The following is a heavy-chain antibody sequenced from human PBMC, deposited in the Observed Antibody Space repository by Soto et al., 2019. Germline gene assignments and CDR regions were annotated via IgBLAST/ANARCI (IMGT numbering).Heavy chain of an antibody. D-gene: IGHD6-13*01. V-gene: IGHV5-51*01. CDR1: GYTFSNFW. CDR2: IYPGDSET. J-gene: IGHJ4*02. Sequence: GESLKISCHCSGYTFSNFWIAWVRQLPGKGLEYMGIIYPGDSETRYSPSFHGKVTISADRSIGTAYLQWSSLEASDSAFYFCARSPRSSPYFDYWGQGALVTVSS. CDR3: ARSPRSSPYFDY.